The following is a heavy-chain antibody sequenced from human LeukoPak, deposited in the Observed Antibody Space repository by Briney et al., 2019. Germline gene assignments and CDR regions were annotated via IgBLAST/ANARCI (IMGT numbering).Heavy chain of an antibody. CDR3: ARAPSAEDTFDI. CDR2: ISSSSSYI. D-gene: IGHD1-26*01. V-gene: IGHV3-21*01. Sequence: PGGSLRLSCAASGFTFSSYSMNWVRQAPGKGLEWVSSISSSSSYIYYADSVKGRFTISRDNAENSLYLQMNSLRAEDTAVYYCARAPSAEDTFDIWGQGTMVTVSS. J-gene: IGHJ3*02. CDR1: GFTFSSYS.